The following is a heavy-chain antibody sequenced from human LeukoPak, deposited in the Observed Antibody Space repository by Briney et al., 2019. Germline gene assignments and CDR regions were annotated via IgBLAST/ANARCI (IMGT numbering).Heavy chain of an antibody. CDR1: GGSISSVSSY. CDR3: ARGTSLYYDSSGTEDDAFDI. V-gene: IGHV4-61*02. Sequence: SQTLSLTCSVSGGSISSVSSYWSWIRQPAGKGLEWIGRIYTSGSTNYNPSLKSRVTMSLDTSKNQFSLKLSSVTAADTAVYYCARGTSLYYDSSGTEDDAFDIWGQGTMVTVSS. J-gene: IGHJ3*02. D-gene: IGHD3-22*01. CDR2: IYTSGST.